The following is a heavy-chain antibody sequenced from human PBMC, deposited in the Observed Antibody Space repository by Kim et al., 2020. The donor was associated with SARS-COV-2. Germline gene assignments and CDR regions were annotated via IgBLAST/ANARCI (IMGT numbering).Heavy chain of an antibody. V-gene: IGHV4-38-2*02. CDR1: GYSISSGYY. CDR2: IYHSGST. D-gene: IGHD3-22*01. Sequence: SETLSLTCTVSGYSISSGYYWGWIRQPPGKGLEWIVSIYHSGSTYYNPSLKSRVTISVDTSKNQFSLKLSSVTAADTAVYYCASVLSSGYYNDYWGQGTLVTVSS. CDR3: ASVLSSGYYNDY. J-gene: IGHJ4*02.